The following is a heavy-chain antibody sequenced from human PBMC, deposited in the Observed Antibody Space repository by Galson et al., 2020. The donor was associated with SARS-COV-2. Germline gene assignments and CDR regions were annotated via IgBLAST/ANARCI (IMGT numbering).Heavy chain of an antibody. CDR3: ARDGLYGSGWPLDY. D-gene: IGHD6-19*01. V-gene: IGHV3-33*01. CDR2: IWHAGSNN. Sequence: TGRSLRLSRAPPGFTFSSYVMRWVRQAPGKGLEWVPVIWHAGSNNYYADAVKGRFTIPRDNSKNTLYLQMNSLRVEETAVYYCARDGLYGSGWPLDYWGQGTLVTVSS. J-gene: IGHJ4*02. CDR1: GFTFSSYV.